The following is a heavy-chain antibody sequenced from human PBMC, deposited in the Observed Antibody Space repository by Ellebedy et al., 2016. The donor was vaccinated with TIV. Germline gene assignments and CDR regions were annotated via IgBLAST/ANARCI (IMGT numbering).Heavy chain of an antibody. D-gene: IGHD2-15*01. J-gene: IGHJ3*02. CDR3: ARAGGYWGGMDDAFDI. V-gene: IGHV3-30*03. Sequence: GGSLRLXXAASGFTFSSYGMHWVRQAPGKGLEWVAVISYDGSNKYYADSVKGRFTISRDNSKNTLYLQMNSLRAKDTAVYYCARAGGYWGGMDDAFDIWGQGTMVTVSS. CDR1: GFTFSSYG. CDR2: ISYDGSNK.